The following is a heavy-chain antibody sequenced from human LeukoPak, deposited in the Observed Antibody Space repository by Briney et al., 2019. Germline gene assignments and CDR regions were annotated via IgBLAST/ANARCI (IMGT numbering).Heavy chain of an antibody. V-gene: IGHV3-33*01. CDR2: IWYDGSSK. CDR1: GFTFSSYG. D-gene: IGHD4-17*01. CDR3: ARGDGEGYFDY. J-gene: IGHJ4*02. Sequence: PGGSLRLSCAASGFTFSSYGMHWVRQAPGKGLEWVAVIWYDGSSKYYADSVKGRFTISRDNSKNTLYLQMNSLRAEDTAVYYCARGDGEGYFDYWGQGTLVTVSS.